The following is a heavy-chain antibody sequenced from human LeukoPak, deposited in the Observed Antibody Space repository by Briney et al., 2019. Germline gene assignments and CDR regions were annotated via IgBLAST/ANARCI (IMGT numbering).Heavy chain of an antibody. CDR2: ISGSGGST. V-gene: IGHV3-23*01. J-gene: IGHJ4*02. Sequence: TGGSLRLSCAASGFTFSSYAMSWVRQAPGKGLEWVSAISGSGGSTYYADSVKGRFTISRDNSKNTLYLQMNSLRAEDTAVYYCAKDSGNYGDAPGDYWGQGTLVTVSS. D-gene: IGHD4-17*01. CDR1: GFTFSSYA. CDR3: AKDSGNYGDAPGDY.